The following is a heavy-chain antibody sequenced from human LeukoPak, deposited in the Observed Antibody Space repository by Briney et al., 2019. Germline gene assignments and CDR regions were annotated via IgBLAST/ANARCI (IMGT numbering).Heavy chain of an antibody. CDR1: GYSFTSYW. Sequence: GESLKISCKGSGYSFTSYWIAWVRQMPGKGLEWMGIIHPGNSVTRHSPSFQGQVTISADKSSSTAYLQWSSLKASDTAMYYCARTPDSYDSRGFQYWYFDLWGRGTQVTVSS. V-gene: IGHV5-51*01. CDR2: IHPGNSVT. D-gene: IGHD3-22*01. CDR3: ARTPDSYDSRGFQYWYFDL. J-gene: IGHJ2*01.